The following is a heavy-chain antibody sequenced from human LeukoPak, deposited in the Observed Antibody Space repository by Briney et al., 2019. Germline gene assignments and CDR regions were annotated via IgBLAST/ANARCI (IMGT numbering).Heavy chain of an antibody. Sequence: GGSLRPSCAASGFTFSNYWMHWVRQAPGKGLVWVSRIGGDGSSTSYADSVKGRFTISRDNAKNTLYLQMNSLRAEDTAVYYCARPSVGFDPWGQGTLVTVSS. CDR1: GFTFSNYW. CDR3: ARPSVGFDP. J-gene: IGHJ5*02. V-gene: IGHV3-74*01. CDR2: IGGDGSST.